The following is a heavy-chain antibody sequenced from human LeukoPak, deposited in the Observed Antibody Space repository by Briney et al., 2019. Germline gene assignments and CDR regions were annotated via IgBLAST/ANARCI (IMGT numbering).Heavy chain of an antibody. CDR3: ARDPAPYSSGWYGNAFDI. CDR1: GFTFSSYA. CDR2: ISFDGSNK. Sequence: GGSLRLSCAASGFTFSSYAMNWVRQAPGKGLEWVAVISFDGSNKYYADSVKGRFTISRDNSKNTLYLQMNSLRAEDTAVYYCARDPAPYSSGWYGNAFDIWGQGTMVTVSS. V-gene: IGHV3-30*04. D-gene: IGHD6-19*01. J-gene: IGHJ3*02.